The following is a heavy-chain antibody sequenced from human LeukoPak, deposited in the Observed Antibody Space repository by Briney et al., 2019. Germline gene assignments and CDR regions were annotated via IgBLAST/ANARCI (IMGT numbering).Heavy chain of an antibody. CDR2: ISAYNGNT. V-gene: IGHV1-18*01. CDR1: GYTFTSYG. Sequence: ASVKVSCKASGYTFTSYGISWVRQAPGQGLEWMGWISAYNGNTNYAQKLQGRVTMTTDTSTSTAYMELRSLRSDDTAVCYCARVSRYYYAFDYWGQGTLVTVSS. J-gene: IGHJ4*02. CDR3: ARVSRYYYAFDY. D-gene: IGHD3-10*01.